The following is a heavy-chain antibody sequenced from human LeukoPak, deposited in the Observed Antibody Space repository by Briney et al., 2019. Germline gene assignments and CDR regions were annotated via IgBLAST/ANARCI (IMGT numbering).Heavy chain of an antibody. CDR1: GYTFTSYD. Sequence: GASVSVSCKASGYTFTSYDINWVQQATGQGLEWMGWMNPNSGNTGYAQKFQGRVTITRNTSISTAYMELSSLRSEDTAVYYCARGQGPTAMGLYYYYYYMDVWGKGTTVTVSS. CDR2: MNPNSGNT. J-gene: IGHJ6*03. V-gene: IGHV1-8*03. CDR3: ARGQGPTAMGLYYYYYYMDV. D-gene: IGHD5-18*01.